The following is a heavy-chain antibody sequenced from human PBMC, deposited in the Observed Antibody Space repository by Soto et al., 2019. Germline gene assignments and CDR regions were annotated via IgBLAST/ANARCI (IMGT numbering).Heavy chain of an antibody. D-gene: IGHD3-3*01. J-gene: IGHJ6*02. Sequence: SVKVSCKASGGTFSSYAITWVRQAPGQGLEWMGGIIPIFGTANYAQKFQGRVTITADESTSTAYMELSSLRSEDTAVYYCARKSIFGVVINTGYYYYGMDVWGQGTTVTVSS. CDR1: GGTFSSYA. V-gene: IGHV1-69*13. CDR2: IIPIFGTA. CDR3: ARKSIFGVVINTGYYYYGMDV.